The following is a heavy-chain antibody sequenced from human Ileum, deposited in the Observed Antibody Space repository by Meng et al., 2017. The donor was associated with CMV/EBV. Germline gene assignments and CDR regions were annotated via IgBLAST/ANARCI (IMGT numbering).Heavy chain of an antibody. V-gene: IGHV1-2*02. J-gene: IGHJ4*02. CDR2: INPNSGTI. CDR3: ASIGVAPPPFDY. D-gene: IGHD2-21*01. Sequence: KASGYTFTGYHIHWVRQAPGQGLEWMGRINPNSGTINLAQKFQGRITLTRDTSISTAYMELTSLRSDDTAFYYCASIGVAPPPFDYWGQGTLVTVSS. CDR1: GYTFTGYH.